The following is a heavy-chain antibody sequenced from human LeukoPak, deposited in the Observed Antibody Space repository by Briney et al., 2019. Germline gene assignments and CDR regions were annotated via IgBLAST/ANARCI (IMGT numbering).Heavy chain of an antibody. J-gene: IGHJ4*02. V-gene: IGHV1-2*02. Sequence: ASVKVSCKASGYTFTGYYMHWVRQAPGQGPEWMGWINPKSGGTNYAQKFQGRVTMTRDTSISTAYMELSRLRSDDTAVYYCARDNVVVPAAILPLDYWGQGTLVTVSS. D-gene: IGHD2-2*01. CDR1: GYTFTGYY. CDR2: INPKSGGT. CDR3: ARDNVVVPAAILPLDY.